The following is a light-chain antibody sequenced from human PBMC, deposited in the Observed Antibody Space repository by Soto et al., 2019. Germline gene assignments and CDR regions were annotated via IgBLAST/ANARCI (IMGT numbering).Light chain of an antibody. CDR3: LKYGRSQGWT. CDR1: QTVSSK. J-gene: IGKJ1*01. Sequence: EILMTQSPATLSLSPGERATLSCWASQTVSSKLAWYQQKPGQSPRLLIYGASSRASGIPDRFSGSGSETEFTLTISRLETEDFAVYYCLKYGRSQGWTFGQGTKVDIK. V-gene: IGKV3-20*01. CDR2: GAS.